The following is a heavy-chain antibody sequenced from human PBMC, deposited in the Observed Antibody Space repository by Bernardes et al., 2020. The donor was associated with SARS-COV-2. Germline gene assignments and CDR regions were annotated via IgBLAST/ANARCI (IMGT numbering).Heavy chain of an antibody. CDR3: ARDMEYHLPTGQG. CDR2: INPDTGGT. Sequence: ASVKVSCRASGYRFTDQYIHWVRQAPGQGLEWMGWINPDTGGTDYAQKFQGRVTMTRDTSISTVYLELTGLTSDASAIYYCARDMEYHLPTGQGWGQGTLVTVSS. CDR1: GYRFTDQY. V-gene: IGHV1-2*02. J-gene: IGHJ4*02. D-gene: IGHD2-2*01.